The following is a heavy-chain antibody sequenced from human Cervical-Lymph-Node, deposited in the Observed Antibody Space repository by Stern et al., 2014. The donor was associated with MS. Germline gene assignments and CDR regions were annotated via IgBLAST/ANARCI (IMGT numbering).Heavy chain of an antibody. CDR3: ARNRRREFFDY. CDR2: IDWDDDK. V-gene: IGHV2-70*13. J-gene: IGHJ4*02. CDR1: GFSLTTSAMC. Sequence: QITLKESGPALVKPTQTLTLTCTFSGFSLTTSAMCVSWIHQPPGKALEWLALIDWDDDKYYSASLRTRLTISKDTSKKQVVLTMTNMDPLDTATYYCARNRRREFFDYWGQGILVTVSS.